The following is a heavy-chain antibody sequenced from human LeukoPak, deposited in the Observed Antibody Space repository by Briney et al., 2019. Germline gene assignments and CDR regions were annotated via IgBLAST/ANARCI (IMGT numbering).Heavy chain of an antibody. D-gene: IGHD1-7*01. CDR2: IKQDGSDK. V-gene: IGHV3-7*01. CDR1: GFMFSNYW. Sequence: GGSLRLSCAASGFMFSNYWMTWVRQAPGKGLEWVANIKQDGSDKYYVESVKGRFTVSRDNAKNSVYLQMSSLRAEDTAIYYCAKIFWNYGIFDYWGQGTLVTVSS. J-gene: IGHJ4*02. CDR3: AKIFWNYGIFDY.